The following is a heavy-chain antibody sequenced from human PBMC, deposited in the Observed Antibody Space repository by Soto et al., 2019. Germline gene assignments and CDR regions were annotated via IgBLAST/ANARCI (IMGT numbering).Heavy chain of an antibody. CDR2: IIPAFGTT. J-gene: IGHJ4*02. D-gene: IGHD3-10*01. V-gene: IGHV1-69*13. CDR3: ARDGGFGELKY. CDR1: GDTFSGYP. Sequence: GASVKFSCKASGDTFSGYPINWVRQAPGEGLEWMGRIIPAFGTTNDAQRFEGRVTFTADESTNTAYMELRGLLSEDTAVYYCARDGGFGELKYWGPGTLVTVSS.